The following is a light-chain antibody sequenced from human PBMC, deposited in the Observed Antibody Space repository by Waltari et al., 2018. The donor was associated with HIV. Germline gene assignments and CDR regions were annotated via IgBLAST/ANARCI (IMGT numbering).Light chain of an antibody. Sequence: EIILKQSPDILSVSPGDRVTLSCRARQDVGTSLVWYQQRSGQPPRRLLSRSHRTSPGFSARFSVRRSGTGFTLTSINLQSEDFATYYCQQFATWPSFTFGQGSRLEI. CDR3: QQFATWPSFT. CDR1: QDVGTS. V-gene: IGKV3-15*01. CDR2: RSH. J-gene: IGKJ2*01.